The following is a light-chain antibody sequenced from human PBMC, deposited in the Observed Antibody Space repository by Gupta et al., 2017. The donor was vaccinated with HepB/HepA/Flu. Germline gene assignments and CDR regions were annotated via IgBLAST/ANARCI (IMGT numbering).Light chain of an antibody. CDR2: DAV. V-gene: IGKV1-33*01. J-gene: IGKJ2*01. Sequence: ENPLTQSPSSLSASVGDRVTITCQASQDINYYLNWYQQKPGKAPKLLIYDAVNLETGIPSRFSGSGSGTDFTFTISSLQPGDIAIYYCQQFLEVPYTFGLGTKLEI. CDR1: QDINYY. CDR3: QQFLEVPYT.